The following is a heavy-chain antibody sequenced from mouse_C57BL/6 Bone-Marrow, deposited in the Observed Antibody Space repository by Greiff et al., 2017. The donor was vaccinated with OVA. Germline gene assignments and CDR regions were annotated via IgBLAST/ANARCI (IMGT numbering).Heavy chain of an antibody. Sequence: DVQLQESGPGLVKPSQSLSLTCSVTGYSITSGYYWNWIRQFPGNKLEWMGYISYDGSNNYNPSLKNRIAITRDTSKNQFFLKLNSVTTEDTATYYCARGEGITTVLDYWGQGTTLTVSS. CDR2: ISYDGSN. V-gene: IGHV3-6*01. J-gene: IGHJ2*01. CDR3: ARGEGITTVLDY. CDR1: GYSITSGYY. D-gene: IGHD1-1*01.